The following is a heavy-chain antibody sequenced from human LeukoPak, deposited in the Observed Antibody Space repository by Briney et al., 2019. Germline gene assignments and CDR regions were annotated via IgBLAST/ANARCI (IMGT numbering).Heavy chain of an antibody. V-gene: IGHV4-39*07. CDR2: LYYSGST. D-gene: IGHD3-22*01. CDR1: GASISNSGHY. J-gene: IGHJ5*02. Sequence: SETLSLTCSVSGASISNSGHYWGWIRQPPGKGLEWIGSLYYSGSTYYNPSLKSRVTISVDMSKNQVSLKVSSVTAADTAVYYCARDRSESSGYHYHGWFDPWGQGTLVTVSS. CDR3: ARDRSESSGYHYHGWFDP.